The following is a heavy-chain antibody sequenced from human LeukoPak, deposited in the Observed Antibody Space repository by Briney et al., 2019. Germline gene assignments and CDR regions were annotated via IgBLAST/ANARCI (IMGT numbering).Heavy chain of an antibody. J-gene: IGHJ6*03. Sequence: SETLSLTCTVSGYSISSGYYWSWIRQPPGKGLEWIGEINHSGSTNYNPSLKSRVTISVDTSKNQFSLKLSSVTAADTAVYYCARGVNCSGGSCYSHYMDVWGKGTTVTVSS. CDR3: ARGVNCSGGSCYSHYMDV. D-gene: IGHD2-15*01. CDR1: GYSISSGYY. CDR2: INHSGST. V-gene: IGHV4-38-2*02.